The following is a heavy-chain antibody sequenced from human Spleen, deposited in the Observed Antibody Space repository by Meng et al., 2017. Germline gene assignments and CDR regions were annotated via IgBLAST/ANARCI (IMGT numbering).Heavy chain of an antibody. J-gene: IGHJ4*02. D-gene: IGHD3-22*01. CDR1: GYSFSNYW. CDR3: ARRDSSGYYYVLDY. V-gene: IGHV5-51*01. Sequence: GESLKISCKGSGYSFSNYWIGWVRQMPGKGLEWMGIIYPGDSDTRYSPSFQGQVTISADKSVSTAYLQWSSLKASDTAMYYCARRDSSGYYYVLDYWGQGTQVTVSS. CDR2: IYPGDSDT.